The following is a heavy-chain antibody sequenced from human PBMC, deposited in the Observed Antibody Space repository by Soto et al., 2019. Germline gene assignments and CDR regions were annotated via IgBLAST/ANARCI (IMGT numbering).Heavy chain of an antibody. CDR2: IKQDGSEK. D-gene: IGHD2-2*02. CDR3: ATEPRMGGGYTSMDV. CDR1: GFTFSSYW. V-gene: IGHV3-7*05. J-gene: IGHJ6*02. Sequence: GGSLRLSCAASGFTFSSYWMSWVRQAPGKGLEWVANIKQDGSEKYYVDSVKGRFTISRDNAKNSLYLQMNSLRAEDTAVYYCATEPRMGGGYTSMDVWGQGTTVTVSS.